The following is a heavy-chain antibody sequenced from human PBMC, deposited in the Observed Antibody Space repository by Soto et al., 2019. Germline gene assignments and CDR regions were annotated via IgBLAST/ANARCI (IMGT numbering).Heavy chain of an antibody. D-gene: IGHD2-2*03. J-gene: IGHJ4*02. Sequence: GGSLRLSCAASGFTFTSYAMSWVRQAPGKGLEWVSGISGTGGSTYYADSVKGRFTISRDNSKNTLFLQMTSLRAEDTALYYCAKSFGYCSSTSCRYFDYWGQGTLVTVSS. V-gene: IGHV3-23*01. CDR3: AKSFGYCSSTSCRYFDY. CDR1: GFTFTSYA. CDR2: ISGTGGST.